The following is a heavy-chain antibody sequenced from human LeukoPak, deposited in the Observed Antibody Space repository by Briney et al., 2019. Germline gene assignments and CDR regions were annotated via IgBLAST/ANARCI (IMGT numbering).Heavy chain of an antibody. D-gene: IGHD2-15*01. V-gene: IGHV4-39*01. J-gene: IGHJ4*02. CDR3: ARVDMVVSGSSPTFDY. Sequence: SETLSLTCTVSGGSISSSSYYWGWIRQPPGKGLEWIGEINHSGSTNYNPSLKSRVTISVDTSKNQFSLNLISVTAADTAVYYCARVDMVVSGSSPTFDYWGQGTLVTVSS. CDR1: GGSISSSSYY. CDR2: INHSGST.